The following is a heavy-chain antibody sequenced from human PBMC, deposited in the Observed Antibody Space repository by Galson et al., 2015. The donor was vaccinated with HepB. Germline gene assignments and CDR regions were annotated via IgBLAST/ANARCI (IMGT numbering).Heavy chain of an antibody. J-gene: IGHJ2*01. CDR1: GGSISSSSYY. Sequence: SETLSLTCTVSGGSISSSSYYWGWIRQPPGKRLEWIGSIYYSGSTYYNPSLKSRVTISVDTSKNQFSLKQSSVTAADTAVYYCARRDNDYSTRPRSLAWYFELWGRGTLVTVSS. V-gene: IGHV4-39*01. D-gene: IGHD4-11*01. CDR3: ARRDNDYSTRPRSLAWYFEL. CDR2: IYYSGST.